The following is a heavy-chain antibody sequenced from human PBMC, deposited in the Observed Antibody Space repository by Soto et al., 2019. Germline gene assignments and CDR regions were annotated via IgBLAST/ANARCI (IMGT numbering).Heavy chain of an antibody. CDR1: GGSISSGDYY. V-gene: IGHV4-30-4*01. CDR3: ASNSYGYIFYDH. Sequence: SETLSLTCTVSGGSISSGDYYWSWIRQPPGKGLEWIGYIYYSGSTFYNPSLKSRVTISVDTSKNQFSLKLSSVTAADTAVYYCASNSYGYIFYDHWGQGTLVTVSS. CDR2: IYYSGST. J-gene: IGHJ4*02. D-gene: IGHD5-18*01.